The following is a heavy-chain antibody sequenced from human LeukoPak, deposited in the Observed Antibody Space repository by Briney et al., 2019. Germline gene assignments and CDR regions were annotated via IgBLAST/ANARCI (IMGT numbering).Heavy chain of an antibody. J-gene: IGHJ4*02. CDR2: IIPIFGIA. V-gene: IGHV1-69*04. CDR3: ARRADYGGNLGDY. D-gene: IGHD4-23*01. Sequence: ASPKLSCDTSRGNFSGYAISWERQAPGQGLEWMGRIIPIFGIANYAQKFQGRVTITADKSTSTAYMELSSLRSEDTAVYYCARRADYGGNLGDYWGQGTLVTVSS. CDR1: RGNFSGYA.